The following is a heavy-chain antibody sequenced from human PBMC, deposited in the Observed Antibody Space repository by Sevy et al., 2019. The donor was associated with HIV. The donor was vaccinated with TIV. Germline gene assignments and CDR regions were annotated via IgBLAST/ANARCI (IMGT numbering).Heavy chain of an antibody. CDR3: ARISTVRGKFNWFDP. V-gene: IGHV1-18*01. CDR2: IGASNGNI. D-gene: IGHD3-10*01. Sequence: ASVKVSCKASGYTFDSYGMSWVRQAPGQGLEWMGWIGASNGNIKYAQNIQDRVTMTTDASTSTAYMELRSLRSDDTAVYFCARISTVRGKFNWFDPWGQGSLVTVSS. CDR1: GYTFDSYG. J-gene: IGHJ5*02.